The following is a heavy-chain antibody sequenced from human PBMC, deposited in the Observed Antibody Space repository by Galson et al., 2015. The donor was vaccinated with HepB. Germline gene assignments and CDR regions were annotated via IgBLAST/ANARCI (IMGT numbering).Heavy chain of an antibody. CDR2: ISSSSSYI. Sequence: LRLSCAASGFTFSSYSMNWVRQAPGKGLEWVSSISSSSSYIYYADSVKGRFTISRDNAKNSLYLQMNSLRAEDTAVYYCARDRMTTATDYWGQGTLVTVSS. J-gene: IGHJ4*02. CDR3: ARDRMTTATDY. V-gene: IGHV3-21*01. CDR1: GFTFSSYS. D-gene: IGHD1-1*01.